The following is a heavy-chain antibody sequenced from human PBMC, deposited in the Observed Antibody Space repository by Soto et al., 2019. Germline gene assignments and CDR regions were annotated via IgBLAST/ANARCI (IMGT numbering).Heavy chain of an antibody. J-gene: IGHJ5*02. CDR1: GFSFSSYA. CDR3: ARDMYSSDYFVKWFEP. CDR2: ISHDGINK. Sequence: QVRLVESGGGVVQPGRSLRLSCTASGFSFSSYAMYWFRQPPGKGLEWVAVISHDGINKHYADSVTGRVTVSRDNSNHSRDLQLNSLRGEDTAIYYCARDMYSSDYFVKWFEPWGQGTLVTVSS. D-gene: IGHD6-19*01. V-gene: IGHV3-30-3*01.